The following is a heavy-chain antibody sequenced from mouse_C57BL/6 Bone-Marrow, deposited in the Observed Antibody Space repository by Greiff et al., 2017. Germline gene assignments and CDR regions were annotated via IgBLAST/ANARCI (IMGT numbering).Heavy chain of an antibody. CDR2: IYPGNSDT. Sequence: VQLKQSGTVLARPGASVKMSCKTSGYTFTSYWMHWVKQRPGQGLEWIGAIYPGNSDTSYNQKFKGKAKLTAVTSASTAYMELSSLTNEDAAVYYCTRKFYYYGSSYGFAYWGQGTLVTVSA. D-gene: IGHD1-1*01. CDR3: TRKFYYYGSSYGFAY. CDR1: GYTFTSYW. J-gene: IGHJ3*01. V-gene: IGHV1-5*01.